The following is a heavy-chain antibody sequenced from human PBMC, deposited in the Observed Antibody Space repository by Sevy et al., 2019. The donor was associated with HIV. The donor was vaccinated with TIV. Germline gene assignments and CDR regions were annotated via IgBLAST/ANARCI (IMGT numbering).Heavy chain of an antibody. J-gene: IGHJ4*02. D-gene: IGHD4-17*01. Sequence: GGSLRLSCAASGFTFTSYSMNWVRQAPGKGLEWLSYISGSGSTIYYEDSVKGRFTISRDNAKNSLYLQMNSLRAEDTAVYYCARDLYGDYAFDYWGLGTLVTVSS. CDR3: ARDLYGDYAFDY. CDR2: ISGSGSTI. CDR1: GFTFTSYS. V-gene: IGHV3-48*01.